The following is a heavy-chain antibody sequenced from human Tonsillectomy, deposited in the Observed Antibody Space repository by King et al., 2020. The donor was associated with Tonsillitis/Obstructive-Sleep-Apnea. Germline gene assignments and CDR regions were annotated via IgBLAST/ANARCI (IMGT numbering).Heavy chain of an antibody. J-gene: IGHJ5*02. D-gene: IGHD4-11*01. CDR3: ASTTVHNWFDP. V-gene: IGHV1-69*09. CDR1: GGTFSSYA. CDR2: IIPILRIA. Sequence: VQLVESGAEVKKPGSSVKVSCKASGGTFSSYAISWVRQAPGQGLEWMGTIIPILRIANYAQKFQGRVTIIADKSTSTAHMDLSSLRSEDTAVYYCASTTVHNWFDPWGQGTLVTVSS.